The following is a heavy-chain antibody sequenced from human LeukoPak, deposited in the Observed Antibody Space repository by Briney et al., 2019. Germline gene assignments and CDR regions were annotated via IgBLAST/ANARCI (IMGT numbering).Heavy chain of an antibody. J-gene: IGHJ6*02. CDR2: IKQDGSEK. Sequence: GGSLRLSCAASGFTFSSSAMSWVRQVPGKGLEWVANIKQDGSEKYYVDSVKGRFTISRDNAKNSLYLQMNSLRAEDTAVFYCVRAMDVWGQGTTVTVSS. CDR3: VRAMDV. CDR1: GFTFSSSA. V-gene: IGHV3-7*03.